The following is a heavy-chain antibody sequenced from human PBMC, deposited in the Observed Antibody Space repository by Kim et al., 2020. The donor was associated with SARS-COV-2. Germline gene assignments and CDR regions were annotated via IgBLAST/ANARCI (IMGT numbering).Heavy chain of an antibody. CDR1: GYTFTSYA. CDR2: INAGNGNT. D-gene: IGHD6-19*01. V-gene: IGHV1-3*01. CDR3: ARDLWVIAVAGTDSGDY. Sequence: ASVKVSCKASGYTFTSYAMHWVRQAPGQRLEWMGWINAGNGNTKYSQKFQGRVTITRDTSASTAYMELSSLRSEDTAVYYCARDLWVIAVAGTDSGDYWGQGTLVTVSS. J-gene: IGHJ4*02.